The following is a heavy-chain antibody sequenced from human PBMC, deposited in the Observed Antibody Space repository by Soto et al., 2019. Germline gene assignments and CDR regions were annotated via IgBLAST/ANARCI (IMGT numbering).Heavy chain of an antibody. CDR3: AREYSNSPEAFDS. CDR2: IYSTGRT. CDR1: GGSVSSDDYY. V-gene: IGHV4-61*08. J-gene: IGHJ4*02. Sequence: PAETLSLTCTVSGGSVSSDDYYWVCMGQPPGKGLEWIGYIYSTGRTNYNPSLMSRVTISLDTSRNQFSLKLSSVTAADTAVFYCAREYSNSPEAFDSWGQGTLVTVSS. D-gene: IGHD1-26*01.